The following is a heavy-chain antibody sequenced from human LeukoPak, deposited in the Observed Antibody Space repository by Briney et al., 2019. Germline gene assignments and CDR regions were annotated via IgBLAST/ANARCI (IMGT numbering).Heavy chain of an antibody. CDR1: GYTFTGYS. V-gene: IGHV1-2*02. CDR3: ARGRGTARPLTQHFDY. J-gene: IGHJ4*02. CDR2: INPHSGGT. Sequence: GASVKVSCKTSGYTFTGYSIHWVRQAPRQALEWIGWINPHSGGTNFAQKFQGRVTMTRDTSISTAYMELSRLRSDDTAVYYCARGRGTARPLTQHFDYWGQGTLVTVSS. D-gene: IGHD6-6*01.